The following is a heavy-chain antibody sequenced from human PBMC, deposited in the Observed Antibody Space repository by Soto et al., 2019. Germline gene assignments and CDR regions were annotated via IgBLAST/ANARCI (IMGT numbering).Heavy chain of an antibody. Sequence: ASVKVSCKAAGYTFTNYAIHWVRQAPGQRLEWMGWINVGNGDTRFSQKFQDRVTITRDKPANTAYMELSSLRSEDTAVFYCATSTVTKYEFWGQGTLVTVSS. CDR1: GYTFTNYA. V-gene: IGHV1-3*01. D-gene: IGHD4-17*01. CDR3: ATSTVTKYEF. CDR2: INVGNGDT. J-gene: IGHJ4*02.